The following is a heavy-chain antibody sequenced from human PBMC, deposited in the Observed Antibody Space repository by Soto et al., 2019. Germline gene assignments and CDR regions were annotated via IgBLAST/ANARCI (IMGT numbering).Heavy chain of an antibody. CDR2: IYYMGRT. J-gene: IGHJ4*02. D-gene: IGHD1-26*01. Sequence: SETLSLTCTVDSISTYYWNWIRQPPGKGLEWIGYIYYMGRTNYNSSLKSRVTISIDTSKNQFSLKLGSVTAADTAIYYCARDAVGATHFDYWGQGAPVTVSS. V-gene: IGHV4-59*01. CDR3: ARDAVGATHFDY. CDR1: DSISTYY.